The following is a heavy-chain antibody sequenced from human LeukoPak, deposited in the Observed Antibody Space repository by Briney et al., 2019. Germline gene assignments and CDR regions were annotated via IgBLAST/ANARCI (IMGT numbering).Heavy chain of an antibody. CDR2: IWNDGSNE. V-gene: IGHV3-30*02. D-gene: IGHD3-10*01. Sequence: PGGSLRLSCAGSGFTFSTYGIHWVRQAPGKGLEWVALIWNDGSNEYYADSVKGRFTISRNNSKNTLYLQMNSLRPEDTAVYYCGRGVPPDYWGQGTLITVSS. CDR1: GFTFSTYG. J-gene: IGHJ4*02. CDR3: GRGVPPDY.